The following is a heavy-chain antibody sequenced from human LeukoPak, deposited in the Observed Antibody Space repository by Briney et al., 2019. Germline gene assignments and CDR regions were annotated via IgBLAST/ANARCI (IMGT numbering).Heavy chain of an antibody. Sequence: SETLSLTCTVSSYSISSGFYWGWIRQPPGKGLEWIGSIHHSGSTYYSPSLKSRLTISVDTSKNQFSLMLTSVTAADTAVYYCARDAGSMMTSLDYWGQGTLVTVSS. V-gene: IGHV4-38-2*02. J-gene: IGHJ4*02. D-gene: IGHD3-22*01. CDR2: IHHSGST. CDR3: ARDAGSMMTSLDY. CDR1: SYSISSGFY.